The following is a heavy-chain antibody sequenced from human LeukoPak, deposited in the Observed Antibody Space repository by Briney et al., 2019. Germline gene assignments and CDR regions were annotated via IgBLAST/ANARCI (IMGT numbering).Heavy chain of an antibody. V-gene: IGHV4-34*01. CDR1: GGSFSGYY. Sequence: SETLSLTCAVYGGSFSGYYWSWIRQPPGKGLEWIGEINHSGSTNYNPSLKSRVTISVDTSKNQFSLKLSSVTAADTAVYYCARDQTIFGSGGNYYYYMDVWGKGTTVTVSS. J-gene: IGHJ6*03. D-gene: IGHD3-3*01. CDR2: INHSGST. CDR3: ARDQTIFGSGGNYYYYMDV.